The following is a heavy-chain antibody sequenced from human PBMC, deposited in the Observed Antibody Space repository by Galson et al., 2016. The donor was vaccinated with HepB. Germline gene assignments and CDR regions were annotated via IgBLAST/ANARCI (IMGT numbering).Heavy chain of an antibody. CDR3: AREPVRLDDLLTGPPKNPDY. CDR1: GFTFSRYE. J-gene: IGHJ4*02. V-gene: IGHV3-48*03. CDR2: ISSSGTTI. D-gene: IGHD3-9*01. Sequence: SLRLSCAASGFTFSRYEMNWVRQAPGKGLEWVSYISSSGTTIYYADSVKGRFTISRGNAKNPLYLQMNSLRAEDTAVYYCAREPVRLDDLLTGPPKNPDYWGQGTLVTVSS.